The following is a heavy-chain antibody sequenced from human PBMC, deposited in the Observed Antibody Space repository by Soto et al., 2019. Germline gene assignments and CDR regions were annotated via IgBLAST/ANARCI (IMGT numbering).Heavy chain of an antibody. V-gene: IGHV3-7*03. CDR3: ARDKVVGPTTLDY. Sequence: LRLSCVVSGFTFSTYWMSWVRQAPGKGLEWVANIKEDGSEKYYLDSVKGRFTIYRDNAKNSLYLQMNSLRAEDTAVYYCARDKVVGPTTLDYWGQGTLVTVSS. CDR1: GFTFSTYW. CDR2: IKEDGSEK. D-gene: IGHD1-26*01. J-gene: IGHJ4*02.